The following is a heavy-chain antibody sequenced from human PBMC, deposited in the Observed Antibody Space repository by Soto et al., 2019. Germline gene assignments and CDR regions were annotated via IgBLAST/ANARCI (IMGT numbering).Heavy chain of an antibody. CDR1: GGSISSSRSY. CDR3: ARGRDFVLMVYAFDY. D-gene: IGHD2-8*01. CDR2: IFYAGNT. Sequence: SETLSLTCNVSGGSISSSRSYWAWFRQPPGKELEWIANIFYAGNTYYNPSLKSRVTVSVDTSKNQFSLKLSSVTAADTAVYYCARGRDFVLMVYAFDYWGQGTLVTVSS. J-gene: IGHJ4*02. V-gene: IGHV4-39*01.